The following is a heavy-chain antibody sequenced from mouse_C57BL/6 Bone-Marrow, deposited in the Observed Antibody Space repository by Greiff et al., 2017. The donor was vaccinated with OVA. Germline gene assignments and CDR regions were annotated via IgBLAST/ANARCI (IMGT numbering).Heavy chain of an antibody. D-gene: IGHD3-2*01. V-gene: IGHV3-6*01. CDR1: GYSITSGYY. J-gene: IGHJ2*01. CDR3: AREDSGGGY. CDR2: ISYDGSN. Sequence: EVKLQESGPGLVKPSQSLSLTCSVTGYSITSGYYWNWIRQFPGNKLEWMGYISYDGSNNYNPSLKNRISITRDTSKNQFFLKLNSVTTEDTATYYCAREDSGGGYWGQGTTLTVSS.